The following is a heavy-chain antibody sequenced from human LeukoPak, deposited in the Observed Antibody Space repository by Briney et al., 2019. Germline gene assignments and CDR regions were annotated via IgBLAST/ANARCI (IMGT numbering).Heavy chain of an antibody. J-gene: IGHJ4*02. V-gene: IGHV3-48*03. D-gene: IGHD5-12*01. CDR3: ARTVATIPYDN. Sequence: GGSLRLSCAASGFTFSCYEMNWVRQAPGKGLEWVSYISSGGTTIYYADSVKGRFTISRDNAKNSLYLQMNSLRAEDTAVYYCARTVATIPYDNWGQGTLVTVSS. CDR1: GFTFSCYE. CDR2: ISSGGTTI.